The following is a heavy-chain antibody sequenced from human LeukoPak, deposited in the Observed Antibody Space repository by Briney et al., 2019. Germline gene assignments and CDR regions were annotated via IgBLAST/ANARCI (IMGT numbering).Heavy chain of an antibody. V-gene: IGHV3-64D*09. CDR1: GFTFSSYA. Sequence: PGGSLRLSCSASGFTFSSYAMHWVRQAPGKGLQYVSAISTNGGNTYYADSVEGRFTISRDNSKNTLYLQMSSLRPEDTAVYYCVKGKGYYGSGSPDFWGQGTLVTVSS. CDR3: VKGKGYYGSGSPDF. J-gene: IGHJ4*02. D-gene: IGHD3-10*01. CDR2: ISTNGGNT.